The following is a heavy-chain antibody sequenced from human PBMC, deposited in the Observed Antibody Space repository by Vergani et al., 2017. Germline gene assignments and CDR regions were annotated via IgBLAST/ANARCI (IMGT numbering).Heavy chain of an antibody. CDR3: ARSTPLGWFDP. CDR2: TWYDGNNK. V-gene: IGHV3-33*01. Sequence: QVQLVESGGGVVQPGRSLRLSCAASGFTFNQYGMHWVRQAPGKGLEWVAVTWYDGNNKQYADSVKGRFTISRDNSKNTLYLQMNSLRAEDTAVYYCARSTPLGWFDPWGQGTLVTVSS. D-gene: IGHD2-15*01. J-gene: IGHJ5*02. CDR1: GFTFNQYG.